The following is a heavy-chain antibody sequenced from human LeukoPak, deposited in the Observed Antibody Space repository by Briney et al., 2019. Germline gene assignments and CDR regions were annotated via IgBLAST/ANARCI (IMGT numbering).Heavy chain of an antibody. CDR3: ARDLTGPLDY. Sequence: GGSLRLSCAASGFTFSSYWMHWVRQVPGKGLVWVSRITAAGSTTRYADSVQGRLTISRDNAKNTLYLQMNSLRLEDTAVYYCARDLTGPLDYWGQGALVTVSS. D-gene: IGHD7-27*01. CDR1: GFTFSSYW. V-gene: IGHV3-74*01. CDR2: ITAAGSTT. J-gene: IGHJ4*02.